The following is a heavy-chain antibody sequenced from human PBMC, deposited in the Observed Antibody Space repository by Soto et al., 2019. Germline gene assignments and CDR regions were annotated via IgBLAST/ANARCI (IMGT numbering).Heavy chain of an antibody. Sequence: ASVKVSCKAYGYTFRNYGITWVRQAPGQGLEWMGWISAYNGNRNYAQKFQGRVTMTTDTSTSTAYMELRSLRSDDTAVYNCARHGPPLDYWGQGTPVTVSS. CDR3: ARHGPPLDY. CDR2: ISAYNGNR. CDR1: GYTFRNYG. J-gene: IGHJ4*02. V-gene: IGHV1-18*01.